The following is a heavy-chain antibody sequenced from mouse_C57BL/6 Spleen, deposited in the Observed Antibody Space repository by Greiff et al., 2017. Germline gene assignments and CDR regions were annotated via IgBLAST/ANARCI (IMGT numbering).Heavy chain of an antibody. J-gene: IGHJ2*01. CDR2: ISNGGGST. CDR1: GFTFSDYY. D-gene: IGHD2-3*01. V-gene: IGHV5-12*01. CDR3: ARRDGYKYYFDY. Sequence: EVMLVESGGGLVQPGGSLKLSCAASGFTFSDYYMYWVRQTPEKRLEWVAYISNGGGSTYYPDTVKGRFTISRDNAKNTLYLQMSRLKSEDTAMYYCARRDGYKYYFDYWGQGTTLTVSS.